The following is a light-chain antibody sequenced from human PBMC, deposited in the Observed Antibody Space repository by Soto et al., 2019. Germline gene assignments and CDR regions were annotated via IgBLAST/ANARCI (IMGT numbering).Light chain of an antibody. Sequence: DIQMTQSPSSVSASVGDIFTIAWRASQSISSYLNWYQQKPGKAPKVLMHRASNLENGVPSRFSGSGSGTDFTLTISSLHPEDFATYYCQQTYSTPQTFGQGTKVDNK. CDR1: QSISSY. CDR3: QQTYSTPQT. V-gene: IGKV1-39*01. J-gene: IGKJ1*01. CDR2: RAS.